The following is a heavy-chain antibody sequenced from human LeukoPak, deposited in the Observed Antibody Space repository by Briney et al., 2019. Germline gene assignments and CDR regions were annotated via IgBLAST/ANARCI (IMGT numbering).Heavy chain of an antibody. D-gene: IGHD2-15*01. CDR2: INQDESEK. Sequence: GGSLRLSCAASGFSFSVFWMSWVRQAPGKGLEWVANINQDESEKNYVDSVKGRFTISRDGAKNSLYLQMSSLRAEDAAVYYCAREQCSGNSCYYYWGQGTLVTVSS. J-gene: IGHJ4*02. CDR3: AREQCSGNSCYYY. CDR1: GFSFSVFW. V-gene: IGHV3-7*01.